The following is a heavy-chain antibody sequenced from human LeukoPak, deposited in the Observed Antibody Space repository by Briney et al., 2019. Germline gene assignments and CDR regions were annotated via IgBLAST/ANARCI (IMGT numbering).Heavy chain of an antibody. Sequence: SETLSLTCTVSGYSISSGYYWGWIRQPPGKGLEWIGSIYHSGSTYYNPSLKSRVTISADTSQNQFSLKLSSVTAADTAVYYCASRLGYMDVWGKGTTVTTSS. D-gene: IGHD3-10*01. CDR2: IYHSGST. CDR3: ASRLGYMDV. J-gene: IGHJ6*03. CDR1: GYSISSGYY. V-gene: IGHV4-38-2*02.